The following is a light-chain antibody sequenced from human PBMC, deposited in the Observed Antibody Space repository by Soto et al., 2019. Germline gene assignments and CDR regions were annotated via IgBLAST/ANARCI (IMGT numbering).Light chain of an antibody. Sequence: QSVLTQPASVSGSPGQSITISCTGTSSDVGGYNYVSWYQHHPGKAPKLMIYDVTNRPSGVSDRFSGSKSGNTASLTISGLQAEDEADYYCSSYTCSSTLVFGGGTKLTVL. CDR3: SSYTCSSTLV. CDR2: DVT. CDR1: SSDVGGYNY. J-gene: IGLJ2*01. V-gene: IGLV2-14*03.